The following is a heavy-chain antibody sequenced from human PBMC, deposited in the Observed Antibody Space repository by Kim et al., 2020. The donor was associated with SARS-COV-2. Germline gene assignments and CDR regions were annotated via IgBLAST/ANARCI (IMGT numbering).Heavy chain of an antibody. Sequence: VKGRLTNSRDNSKNTLYLQMNSLRAEDTAVYYCAREKATVVTPYYYGMDVWGQGTTVTVSS. J-gene: IGHJ6*02. V-gene: IGHV3-30*07. D-gene: IGHD4-17*01. CDR3: AREKATVVTPYYYGMDV.